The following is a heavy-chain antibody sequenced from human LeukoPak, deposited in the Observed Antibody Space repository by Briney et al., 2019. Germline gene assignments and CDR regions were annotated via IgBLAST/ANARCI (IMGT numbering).Heavy chain of an antibody. CDR1: GFTFSSYW. Sequence: PSGSLTLSCAASGFTFSSYWLSWVRQPPAKGLEWVCNINQYGSEKYYVDSVKGRVTISRDKAKNSLYLQMKRLRAEDSAVYYCAKDKSGTYYFDYWGQGTVVTVSS. CDR3: AKDKSGTYYFDY. CDR2: INQYGSEK. D-gene: IGHD1-26*01. J-gene: IGHJ4*02. V-gene: IGHV3-7*01.